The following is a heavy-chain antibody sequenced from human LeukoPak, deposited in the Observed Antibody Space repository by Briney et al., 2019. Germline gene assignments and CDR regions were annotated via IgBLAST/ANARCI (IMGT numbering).Heavy chain of an antibody. CDR2: ISGSGDNT. CDR1: GFTFSSYA. Sequence: GSLRLSCAASGFTFSSYAMSWVRQAAGKGLEWVSGISGSGDNTYYADSVKGRFTISRDNSKNTLYLQMNSLRAEDTALYYCASQLELRYYYYMDVWGKGTTVTVSS. CDR3: ASQLELRYYYYMDV. D-gene: IGHD1-7*01. J-gene: IGHJ6*03. V-gene: IGHV3-23*01.